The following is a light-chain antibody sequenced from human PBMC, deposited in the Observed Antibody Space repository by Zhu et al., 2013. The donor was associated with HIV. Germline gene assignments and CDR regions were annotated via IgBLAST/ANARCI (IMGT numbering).Light chain of an antibody. V-gene: IGKV3-20*01. J-gene: IGKJ2*02. CDR3: RHYDNARSGCT. Sequence: EIVLTQSPGTLSLSPGERATLSCRASQSVSSSYLAWYQQKPGQAPRLLIYGTSNRATGIPDRFSGSGSGTDFTLTISRLEPEDSAVFFCRHYDNARSGCTFGQGTKLEIK. CDR1: QSVSSSY. CDR2: GTS.